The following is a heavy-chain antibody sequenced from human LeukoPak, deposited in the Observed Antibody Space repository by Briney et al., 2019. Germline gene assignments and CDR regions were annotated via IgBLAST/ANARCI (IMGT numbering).Heavy chain of an antibody. CDR2: INTSGGNT. J-gene: IGHJ4*02. Sequence: GGSLRLSCAASGFTFSSYAMTWVRQAPGKGLEWVSVINTSGGNTDYADPVKGRFTISRDNSKNTLYLQMNSLRAKDTAVYYCAKGSGWYVWGQGTLVTVSS. CDR1: GFTFSSYA. CDR3: AKGSGWYV. D-gene: IGHD6-19*01. V-gene: IGHV3-23*01.